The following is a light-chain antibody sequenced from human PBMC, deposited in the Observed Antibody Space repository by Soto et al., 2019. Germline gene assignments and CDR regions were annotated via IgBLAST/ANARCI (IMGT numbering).Light chain of an antibody. CDR3: QQYGSSPPYT. CDR1: QRVSSSN. CDR2: ATS. J-gene: IGKJ2*01. Sequence: EIVLTQSPGTLSLSPGERATLSCMASQRVSSSNLAWYQQKPGQAPRLLIYATSSRATGLPDRFSGSGSGTDFTLTISRLEPEDFAVYYCQQYGSSPPYTFGQGTKLEIK. V-gene: IGKV3-20*01.